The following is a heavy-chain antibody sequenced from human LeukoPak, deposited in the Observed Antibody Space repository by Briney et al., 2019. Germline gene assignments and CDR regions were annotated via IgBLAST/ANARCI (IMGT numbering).Heavy chain of an antibody. Sequence: GGSLRLSCAASGFTFTSYEMNWVRQAPGKGLEWVSYISSSGNTIYYADSVKGRFTISRDNAENSLYLQMNSLRAEDTAVYYCARGRSNSAWGQGALVTVSS. D-gene: IGHD1-26*01. CDR3: ARGRSNSA. CDR2: ISSSGNTI. CDR1: GFTFTSYE. V-gene: IGHV3-48*03. J-gene: IGHJ5*02.